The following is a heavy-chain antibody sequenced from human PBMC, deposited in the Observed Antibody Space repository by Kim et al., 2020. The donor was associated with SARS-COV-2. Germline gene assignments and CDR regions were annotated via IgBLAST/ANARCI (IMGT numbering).Heavy chain of an antibody. CDR2: IYYSGST. CDR1: GGSISSGGYY. Sequence: SETLSLTCTVSGGSISSGGYYWSWIRQHPGKGLEWIGYIYYSGSTYYNPSLKSRVTISVDTSKNQFSLKLSSVTAADTAVYYCASTRPNFYSGYERVDYWGQGTLVTVSS. CDR3: ASTRPNFYSGYERVDY. J-gene: IGHJ4*02. D-gene: IGHD5-12*01. V-gene: IGHV4-31*03.